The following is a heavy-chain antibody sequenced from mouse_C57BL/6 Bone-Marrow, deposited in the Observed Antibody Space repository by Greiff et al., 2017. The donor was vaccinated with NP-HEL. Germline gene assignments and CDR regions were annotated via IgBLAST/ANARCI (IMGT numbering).Heavy chain of an antibody. D-gene: IGHD3-2*02. CDR1: GYAFSSSW. CDR3: ARRGAAQAWFAY. V-gene: IGHV1-82*01. J-gene: IGHJ3*01. CDR2: IYPGDGDT. Sequence: QLQQSGPELVKPGASVKISCKASGYAFSSSWMNWVKQRPGKGLEWIGRIYPGDGDTNYNGKFKGKATLTADKSSSTAYMQLSSLTSEDSAVYFCARRGAAQAWFAYWGQGTLVTVSA.